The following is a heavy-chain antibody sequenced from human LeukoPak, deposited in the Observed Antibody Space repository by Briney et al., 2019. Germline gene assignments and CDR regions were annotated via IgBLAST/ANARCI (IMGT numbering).Heavy chain of an antibody. J-gene: IGHJ6*03. CDR1: GYTFTCYY. D-gene: IGHD3-10*01. V-gene: IGHV1-8*03. Sequence: ASVKVSCKASGYTFTCYYMHWVRQATGQGLEWMGWMNPNSGNTGYAQKFQGRVTITRNTSISTAYMELSSLRSEDTAVYYCARGSITDYYYMDVWGKGTTVTVSS. CDR2: MNPNSGNT. CDR3: ARGSITDYYYMDV.